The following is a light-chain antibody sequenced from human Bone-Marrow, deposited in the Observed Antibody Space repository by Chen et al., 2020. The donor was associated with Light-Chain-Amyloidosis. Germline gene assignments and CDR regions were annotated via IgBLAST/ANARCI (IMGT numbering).Light chain of an antibody. CDR3: QVWDRSSDRPV. J-gene: IGLJ3*02. CDR1: NIGSKS. V-gene: IGLV3-21*02. Sequence: SYVLTQPSSVSVTPGQTARIPCGGNNIGSKSVNWYQQKPGQAPVLVVYDDTERPSGIPERISGSNSGNTATMTINRVEAGDEADYYCQVWDRSSDRPVFGGGTKLTVL. CDR2: DDT.